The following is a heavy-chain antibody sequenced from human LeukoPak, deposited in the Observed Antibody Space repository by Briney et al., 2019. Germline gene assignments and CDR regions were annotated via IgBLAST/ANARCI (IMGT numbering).Heavy chain of an antibody. V-gene: IGHV3-43*01. CDR1: GFTFDDYT. CDR3: AKGGRGSYYPFDY. D-gene: IGHD1-26*01. Sequence: GGSLRLSCAASGFTFDDYTMHWVRHAPGKGVEWVSLISWDGGSTYYADSVKGRFTISRDNSKNSLYLQMNSLRTEDTALYYCAKGGRGSYYPFDYWGQGTLVTVSS. J-gene: IGHJ4*02. CDR2: ISWDGGST.